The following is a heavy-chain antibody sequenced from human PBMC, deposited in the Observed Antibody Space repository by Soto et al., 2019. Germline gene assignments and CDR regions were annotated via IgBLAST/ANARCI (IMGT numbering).Heavy chain of an antibody. CDR2: FDAEDGQI. J-gene: IGHJ4*02. V-gene: IGHV1-24*01. D-gene: IGHD2-21*01. Sequence: QLQLVQAGAAVKKPGASVKVSCRISGHTLTELSVHWVRQAPGKGLEWMGGFDAEDGQIIHAQTFQGRVTMTEDTSADSACVEVSSLTSEVTAVYYCVAGGTRLLQSPFDYWGQGPLVTVSS. CDR3: VAGGTRLLQSPFDY. CDR1: GHTLTELS.